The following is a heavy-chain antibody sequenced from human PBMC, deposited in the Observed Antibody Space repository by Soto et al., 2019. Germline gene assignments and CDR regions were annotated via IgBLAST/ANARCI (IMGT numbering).Heavy chain of an antibody. CDR3: ARLVKDIVVVPAAIVSNWFDP. D-gene: IGHD2-2*01. Sequence: ASVKVSCKASGYTFTSYAMHWVRQAPGQRLEWMGWINAGNGNTKYSQKFQGRVTITRDTSASTAYMELSSLRSEDTAVYYCARLVKDIVVVPAAIVSNWFDPWGQGTLGTVSS. CDR1: GYTFTSYA. J-gene: IGHJ5*02. CDR2: INAGNGNT. V-gene: IGHV1-3*01.